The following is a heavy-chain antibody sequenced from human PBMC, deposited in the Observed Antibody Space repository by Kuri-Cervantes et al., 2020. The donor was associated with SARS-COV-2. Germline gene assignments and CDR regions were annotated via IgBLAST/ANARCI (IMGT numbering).Heavy chain of an antibody. V-gene: IGHV4-38-2*01. CDR3: ARRLKDGPPDY. Sequence: SQTLSLTCAVSGYSISSGYYWGWIRQPPGKGLEWIGSIYHSGSTYYNPSLKSRVTISVDTSKNQFSLKLSSVTAADTAVHYCARRLKDGPPDYWGQGTLVTVSS. CDR1: GYSISSGYY. CDR2: IYHSGST. J-gene: IGHJ4*02.